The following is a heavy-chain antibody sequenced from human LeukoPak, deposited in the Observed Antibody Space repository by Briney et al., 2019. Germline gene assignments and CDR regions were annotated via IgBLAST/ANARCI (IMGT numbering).Heavy chain of an antibody. CDR2: INHDGSEK. Sequence: GGSLRLSCAASGFAFSNSWMTWVRQAPGKGLEWVANINHDGSEKYYVDSMKGRFTISRDNVKNSLYLQVNSLRAEDTAVYYCARDSGHGGIFDYWGQGTLVTVSS. CDR1: GFAFSNSW. J-gene: IGHJ4*02. D-gene: IGHD3-16*01. V-gene: IGHV3-7*01. CDR3: ARDSGHGGIFDY.